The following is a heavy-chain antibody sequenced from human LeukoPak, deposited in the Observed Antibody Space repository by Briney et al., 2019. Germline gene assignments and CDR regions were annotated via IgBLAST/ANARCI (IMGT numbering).Heavy chain of an antibody. V-gene: IGHV3-30*18. J-gene: IGHJ4*02. CDR1: GFTFSSYG. Sequence: QPGRSLRLSCAASGFTFSSYGMHWVRQAPVKGLEWVAVISYDGSNKYYADSVKGRFTISRDNSKNTLYLQMNSLRAEDTAVYYCAKEVAGFDYWGQGTLVTVSS. CDR3: AKEVAGFDY. CDR2: ISYDGSNK. D-gene: IGHD6-19*01.